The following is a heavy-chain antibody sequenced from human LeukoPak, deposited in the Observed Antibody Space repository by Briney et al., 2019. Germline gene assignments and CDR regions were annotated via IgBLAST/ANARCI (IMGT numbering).Heavy chain of an antibody. D-gene: IGHD5-24*01. CDR2: FDPEDGET. J-gene: IGHJ5*02. CDR3: ARCPSDFPNWFDP. CDR1: GYTLTELS. Sequence: ASVKVSCKVSGYTLTELSMHWVRQAPGKGLEWMGGFDPEDGETIYAQKLQGRVTMSTDTSTSTAYMELRSLRSDDTAVYYCARCPSDFPNWFDPWGQGTLITVSS. V-gene: IGHV1-24*01.